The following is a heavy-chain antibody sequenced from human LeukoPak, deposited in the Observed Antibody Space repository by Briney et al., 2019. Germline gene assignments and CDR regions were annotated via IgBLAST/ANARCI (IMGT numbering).Heavy chain of an antibody. D-gene: IGHD3-10*01. CDR1: GGSFNGYY. Sequence: PSETLSLTCAVYGGSFNGYYWSWIRQPPGKGLEWIGEINHSGSTNYNPSLKSRVTISVDTSKNQFSLKLNSLTAADTAVYYCATGWWFGESRGVYWGQGTLVTVSS. CDR2: INHSGST. J-gene: IGHJ4*02. V-gene: IGHV4-34*01. CDR3: ATGWWFGESRGVY.